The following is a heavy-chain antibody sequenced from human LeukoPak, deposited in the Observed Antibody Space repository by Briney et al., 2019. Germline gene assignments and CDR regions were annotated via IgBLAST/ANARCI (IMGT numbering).Heavy chain of an antibody. J-gene: IGHJ3*02. CDR1: GYNFDTNR. CDR2: ISAYNGNT. V-gene: IGHV1-18*01. Sequence: GASVKVSCKTSGYNFDTNRITWVRQAPGQGLEWMGWISAYNGNTNYAQKLQGRVTMTTDTSTSTAYMELRSLRSDDTAVYYCARDLEETYYYDSSGDAFDIWGQGTMVTVSS. CDR3: ARDLEETYYYDSSGDAFDI. D-gene: IGHD3-22*01.